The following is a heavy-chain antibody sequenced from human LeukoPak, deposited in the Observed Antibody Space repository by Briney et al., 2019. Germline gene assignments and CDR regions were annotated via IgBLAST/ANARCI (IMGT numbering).Heavy chain of an antibody. CDR2: IYYSGST. D-gene: IGHD3-16*01. J-gene: IGHJ5*02. V-gene: IGHV4-39*01. Sequence: PSETLSLTCTVSGGSISSSSYYWGWIRQPPGKGLEWFGSIYYSGSTYYNPSLKSRVTISVDTSKNQFSLKLSSVTAADTAVYYCASGLYGNPRAWGQGTLVTVSS. CDR3: ASGLYGNPRA. CDR1: GGSISSSSYY.